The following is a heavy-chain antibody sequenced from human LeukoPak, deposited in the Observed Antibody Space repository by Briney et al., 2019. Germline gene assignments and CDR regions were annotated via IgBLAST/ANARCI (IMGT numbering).Heavy chain of an antibody. CDR1: GYTFTSYA. D-gene: IGHD3-9*01. CDR2: INTNTGNP. J-gene: IGHJ4*02. Sequence: ASVKVSCKASGYTFTSYAMHWVPQAPGQGLEWMGWINTNTGNPTYAQGFTGRFVFSLDTSVSTAYLQISSLKAEDTAVYYCARESQDFDWLLLYYFDYWGQGTLVTVSS. CDR3: ARESQDFDWLLLYYFDY. V-gene: IGHV7-4-1*02.